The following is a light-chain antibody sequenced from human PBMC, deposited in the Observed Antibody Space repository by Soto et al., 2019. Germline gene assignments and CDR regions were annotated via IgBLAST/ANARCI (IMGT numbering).Light chain of an antibody. CDR1: SGDVGGYNY. V-gene: IGLV2-14*01. CDR2: EVS. Sequence: QSALTQPASVSGSPGQSITISWTGTSGDVGGYNYVSWYQQHPGKAPKLMIYEVSNRPSGVSNRFSGSKSGNTASLTISGLQAEDEADYYCSSYTSSSTPRVFGTGTKLTVL. J-gene: IGLJ1*01. CDR3: SSYTSSSTPRV.